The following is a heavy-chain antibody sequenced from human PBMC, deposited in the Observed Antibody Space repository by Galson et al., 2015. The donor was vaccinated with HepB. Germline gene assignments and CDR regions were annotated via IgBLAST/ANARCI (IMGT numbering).Heavy chain of an antibody. CDR1: GYTFTTYW. CDR2: IDPADSEP. J-gene: IGHJ5*02. D-gene: IGHD7-27*01. V-gene: IGHV5-10-1*01. Sequence: QSGAEVKKPGESLRISCKGSGYTFTTYWINWVRQVPGKGLEWMGRIDPADSEPNYGPSFHGHVTISVDKSISTAYLQRSSLKASDTAMYYCAGFLGGEFDPWGQGTLVTVSS. CDR3: AGFLGGEFDP.